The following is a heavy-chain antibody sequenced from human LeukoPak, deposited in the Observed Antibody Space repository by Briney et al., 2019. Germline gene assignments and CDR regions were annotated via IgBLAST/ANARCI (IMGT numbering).Heavy chain of an antibody. D-gene: IGHD3-10*01. CDR1: GYTFTSYG. V-gene: IGHV1-18*01. CDR2: ISAYNGNT. Sequence: ASVKVSCKASGYTFTSYGISWVRQAPGQGLEWMGWISAYNGNTNYAQKLQGRVTMTTDTPASTAYMELRSLRSDDTAVYYCARDGGVYGSGDAFDIWGQGTMVTVSS. J-gene: IGHJ3*02. CDR3: ARDGGVYGSGDAFDI.